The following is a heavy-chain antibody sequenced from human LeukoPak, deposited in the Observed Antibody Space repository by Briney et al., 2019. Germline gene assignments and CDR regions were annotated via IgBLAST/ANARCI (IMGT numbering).Heavy chain of an antibody. J-gene: IGHJ4*02. CDR2: MSNSGATI. V-gene: IGHV3-11*01. Sequence: GGSLRLSCAASGFSFSDYYMSWVRQAPGKGLEWVSYMSNSGATIYYADSVKGRFSISRDNPKKSLYLQMNSLRAEDTAVYYCASVLWFGGIFFDYWGQGILVTVSS. D-gene: IGHD3-10*01. CDR3: ASVLWFGGIFFDY. CDR1: GFSFSDYY.